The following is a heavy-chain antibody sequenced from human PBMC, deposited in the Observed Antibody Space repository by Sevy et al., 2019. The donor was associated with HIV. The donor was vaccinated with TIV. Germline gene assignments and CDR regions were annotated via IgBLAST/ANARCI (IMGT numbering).Heavy chain of an antibody. V-gene: IGHV1-46*01. CDR2: INPSGGST. CDR1: GYTFSNHY. Sequence: ASVKVSCKTFGYTFSNHYIHWVRQAPGHGLEWMGVINPSGGSTNYAHRFQGRVTMTRDPSTSTFCMDLSSLRSEDTAVYYCARDRYASGDFDYWGQGNLVTVSS. D-gene: IGHD6-19*01. J-gene: IGHJ4*02. CDR3: ARDRYASGDFDY.